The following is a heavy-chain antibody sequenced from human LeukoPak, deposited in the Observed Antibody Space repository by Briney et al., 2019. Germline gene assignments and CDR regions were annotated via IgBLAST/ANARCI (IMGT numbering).Heavy chain of an antibody. V-gene: IGHV3-21*01. CDR3: ASDQWVGVSVH. D-gene: IGHD3-10*01. Sequence: GGSLTLSCAASGFTFSSYSMNWVRQAPGKGLEWVSSISNSSSYIYYAHSVKGRFTISRDNAKNSLYLQMTSRRAEDRAVYYCASDQWVGVSVHWGQGTLVTVSS. CDR2: ISNSSSYI. CDR1: GFTFSSYS. J-gene: IGHJ4*02.